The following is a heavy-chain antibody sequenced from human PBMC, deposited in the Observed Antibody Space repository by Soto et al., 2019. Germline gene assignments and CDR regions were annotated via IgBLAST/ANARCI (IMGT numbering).Heavy chain of an antibody. V-gene: IGHV3-33*01. J-gene: IGHJ4*02. CDR2: IWYDGSNK. CDR1: GFTFSSYG. Sequence: GGSLRLSCAASGFTFSSYGMHWVRQAPGKGLEWVAVIWYDGSNKYYADSVKGRFTISRDNSKNTLYLQMNSLRAEDTAVYYCARVRVRWLQPAEFDYWGQGTLVTVSS. CDR3: ARVRVRWLQPAEFDY. D-gene: IGHD5-12*01.